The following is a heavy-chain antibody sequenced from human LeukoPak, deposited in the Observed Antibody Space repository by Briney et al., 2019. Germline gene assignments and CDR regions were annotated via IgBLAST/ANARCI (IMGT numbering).Heavy chain of an antibody. D-gene: IGHD6-19*01. CDR3: ARDFSSGRHFDY. Sequence: GGSLRLSCAASGFTFSDYYMSWIRQAPGKGVEWVSYISSSGSTIYYADSVKGRFTISRDNAKNSLYLQMNSLRAEDTAVYYCARDFSSGRHFDYWGQGTLVTVSS. V-gene: IGHV3-11*04. CDR1: GFTFSDYY. J-gene: IGHJ4*02. CDR2: ISSSGSTI.